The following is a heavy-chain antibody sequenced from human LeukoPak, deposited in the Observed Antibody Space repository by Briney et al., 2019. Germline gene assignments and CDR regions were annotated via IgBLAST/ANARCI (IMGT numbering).Heavy chain of an antibody. D-gene: IGHD2-2*01. Sequence: GGSLRLSCAPSGFTFKNYGMHWVRQAPGKGLEWVAFIRFDGSNRYYADSVKGRFTISRDNSKNTLYLQMNSLRAEDTAVYYCAGPMGPTAIFGFDYWGQGTLVTVSS. CDR3: AGPMGPTAIFGFDY. CDR2: IRFDGSNR. J-gene: IGHJ4*02. CDR1: GFTFKNYG. V-gene: IGHV3-30*02.